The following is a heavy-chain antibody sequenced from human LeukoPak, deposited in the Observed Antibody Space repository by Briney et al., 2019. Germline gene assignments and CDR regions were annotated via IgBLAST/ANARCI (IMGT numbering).Heavy chain of an antibody. Sequence: PSETLSLTCTVSGGSISSYYWSWIRQPPGKGLEWIGYIYYSGSTNYNPSLKSRVTISVDTSKNQFSLKLSSVTAADTAVYYCARTAADHYYGMDVWGQGTTVTVSS. V-gene: IGHV4-59*08. J-gene: IGHJ6*02. CDR1: GGSISSYY. D-gene: IGHD6-13*01. CDR3: ARTAADHYYGMDV. CDR2: IYYSGST.